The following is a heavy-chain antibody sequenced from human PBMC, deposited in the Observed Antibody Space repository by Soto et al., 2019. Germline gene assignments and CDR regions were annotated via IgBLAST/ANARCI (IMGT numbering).Heavy chain of an antibody. D-gene: IGHD2-21*01. Sequence: EVQLVESGGGLVQPGGSLRLSCAASGFTFSSYSMNWVRQAPGKGLEWVSYISSSSSTIYYVDSVKGRFTISRANAKNSLYLQINIVRDEDTAVYCCARDRARAHSGWDVWGHGTTGTVSS. CDR2: ISSSSSTI. V-gene: IGHV3-48*02. J-gene: IGHJ6*02. CDR1: GFTFSSYS. CDR3: ARDRARAHSGWDV.